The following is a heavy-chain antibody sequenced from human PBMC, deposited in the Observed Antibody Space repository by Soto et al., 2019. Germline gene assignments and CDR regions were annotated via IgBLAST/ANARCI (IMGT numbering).Heavy chain of an antibody. Sequence: SETLSLTCTVSGGSISSGDYYWSWIRQPPGKGLEWIGYIYYSGSTYYNPSLKSRVTISVDTSKNQFSLKLSSVTAADTAVYYCARDGTHSSGWYHTFDYWGQGTLVTVSS. V-gene: IGHV4-30-4*01. CDR3: ARDGTHSSGWYHTFDY. D-gene: IGHD6-19*01. CDR1: GGSISSGDYY. J-gene: IGHJ4*02. CDR2: IYYSGST.